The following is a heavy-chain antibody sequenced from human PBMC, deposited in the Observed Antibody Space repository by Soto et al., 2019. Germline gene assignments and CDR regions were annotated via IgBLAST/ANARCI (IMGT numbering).Heavy chain of an antibody. CDR2: IYYSGST. Sequence: PSETLSLTCTVSGGSISSSSYYWGWMRQPPGKGLEWIGSIYYSGSTYYNPSLKSRVTISVDTSKNQFSLKLSSVTAADTAVYYCARATLGYCISTSCPGWFDPWGQGTLVTVSS. V-gene: IGHV4-39*01. CDR3: ARATLGYCISTSCPGWFDP. D-gene: IGHD2-2*01. CDR1: GGSISSSSYY. J-gene: IGHJ5*02.